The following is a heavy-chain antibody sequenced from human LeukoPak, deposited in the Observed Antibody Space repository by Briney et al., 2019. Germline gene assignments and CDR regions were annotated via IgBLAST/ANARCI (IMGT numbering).Heavy chain of an antibody. CDR1: GFTFSSYG. Sequence: GGSLRLSCAASGFTFSSYGMHWVRQAPGEGLEWVAFIRYDGSNKYYADSVKGRFTISRDNSKNTLYLQMNSLRAEDTAVYYCASDDSSGYQYLAEYFQHWGQGTLVTVSS. J-gene: IGHJ1*01. V-gene: IGHV3-30*02. D-gene: IGHD3-22*01. CDR2: IRYDGSNK. CDR3: ASDDSSGYQYLAEYFQH.